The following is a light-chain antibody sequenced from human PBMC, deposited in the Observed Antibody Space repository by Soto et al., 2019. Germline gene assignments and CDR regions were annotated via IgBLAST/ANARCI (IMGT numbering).Light chain of an antibody. Sequence: DIQMTQSPSSLSASVGDRVTITCRASQRIDNYLNWYQQRPGKAPKLLIYAASSLQSGVPSRFSGSGSGTDFTLTISSLHPEDFATYHCQQSYNTPQTFGQGTKVEFK. V-gene: IGKV1-39*01. CDR2: AAS. CDR3: QQSYNTPQT. CDR1: QRIDNY. J-gene: IGKJ1*01.